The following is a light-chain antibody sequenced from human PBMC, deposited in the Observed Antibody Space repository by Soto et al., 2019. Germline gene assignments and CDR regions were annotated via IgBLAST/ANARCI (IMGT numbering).Light chain of an antibody. CDR2: AAS. V-gene: IGKV1-39*01. CDR1: QSISSY. Sequence: DIQMTQSPSSLSASLGDRVTITCLASQSISSYLNWYQQKPGKAPKFLIFAASSLQSWVPSRFSGSGSGTDFTLTISCLQSEDFATYYCQQYETFSGTFGPGTKVDIK. CDR3: QQYETFSGT. J-gene: IGKJ1*01.